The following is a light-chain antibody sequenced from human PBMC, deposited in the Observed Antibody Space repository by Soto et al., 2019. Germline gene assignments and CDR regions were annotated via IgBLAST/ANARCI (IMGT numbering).Light chain of an antibody. J-gene: IGLJ1*01. CDR2: EVS. CDR1: SSDVGGYNY. CDR3: TSYTRSSTIDV. V-gene: IGLV2-14*01. Sequence: QSVLTQPASVSGSPGQSITISCTGTSSDVGGYNYVSWYQQYPGKAPKLIIYEVSNRPTGVSNRFSGSKSGQTASLTISGLQSEDEGDYFCTSYTRSSTIDVFGTRTKVT.